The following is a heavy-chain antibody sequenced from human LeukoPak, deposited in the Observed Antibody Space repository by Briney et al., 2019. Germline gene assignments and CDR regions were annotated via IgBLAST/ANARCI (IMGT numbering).Heavy chain of an antibody. CDR3: LKNMGVVGGGVFDY. D-gene: IGHD3-3*01. CDR1: GFNFDDYA. V-gene: IGHV3-9*01. CDR2: LSWNSKSR. Sequence: PGRSLRLSCAASGFNFDDYAMHWVRQAPGKGLEWVSGLSWNSKSRGYADSVKGRFTISRDTAKKSLYLEMNSLRPEDTALYYCLKNMGVVGGGVFDYWGQGTLVIVSS. J-gene: IGHJ4*02.